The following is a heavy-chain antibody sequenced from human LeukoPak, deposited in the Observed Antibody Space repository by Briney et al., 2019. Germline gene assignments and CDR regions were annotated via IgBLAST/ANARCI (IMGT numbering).Heavy chain of an antibody. CDR2: ISSSSSTI. J-gene: IGHJ4*02. Sequence: GGSLRLSCTTSGFTFGDSAMSWVRQAPGKGLEWVSYISSSSSTIYYADSVKGRFTISRDNAKNSLYLQMNSLRAEDTAVYYCARDRGSSSGDYWGQGTLVTVSS. V-gene: IGHV3-48*01. CDR1: GFTFGDSA. CDR3: ARDRGSSSGDY. D-gene: IGHD6-6*01.